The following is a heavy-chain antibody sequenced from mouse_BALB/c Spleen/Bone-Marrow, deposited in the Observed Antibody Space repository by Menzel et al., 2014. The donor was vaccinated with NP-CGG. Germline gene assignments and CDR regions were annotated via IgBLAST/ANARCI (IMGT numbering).Heavy chain of an antibody. CDR1: GFNIKDYY. CDR2: IVPENGDT. V-gene: IGHV14-4*02. CDR3: NARYYYAMDY. J-gene: IGHJ4*01. Sequence: VQLQQSGAELVRSGASVKLSCTASGFNIKDYYMHWVKQRPEQGLEWIGWIVPENGDTEYAPKFQGKATMTADTSSNTAYLQLSSLTSEDTAVYYCNARYYYAMDYWGQGTSVTVSS.